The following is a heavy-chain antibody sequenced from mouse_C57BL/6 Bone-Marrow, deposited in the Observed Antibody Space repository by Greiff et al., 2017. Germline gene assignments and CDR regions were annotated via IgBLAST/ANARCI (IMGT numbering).Heavy chain of an antibody. CDR3: ARGDGYYVWFAY. CDR2: INPNNGGT. CDR1: GYTFTDYN. V-gene: IGHV1-18*01. D-gene: IGHD2-3*01. J-gene: IGHJ3*01. Sequence: EVQLQESGPELVKPGASVKIPCKASGYTFTDYNMDWVKQSHGKSLEWIGDINPNNGGTIYNQKFKGKATFTVDKSSSTAYMELRSLTSEDTAVYYCARGDGYYVWFAYWGQGTLVTVSA.